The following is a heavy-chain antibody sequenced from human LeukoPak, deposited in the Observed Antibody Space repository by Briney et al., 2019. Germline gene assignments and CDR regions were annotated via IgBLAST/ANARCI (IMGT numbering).Heavy chain of an antibody. CDR2: ISGGGGSI. Sequence: PGGSLRLSCAASGFTFSSYAMSWVRQAPGKGLEWVSGISGGGGSIHYADSVKGRFTISRDNSKNTLYLQMNSLRAEDTAVYYCAKSIEITGDAFDIWGQGTMVTVSS. CDR3: AKSIEITGDAFDI. J-gene: IGHJ3*02. D-gene: IGHD1-20*01. V-gene: IGHV3-23*01. CDR1: GFTFSSYA.